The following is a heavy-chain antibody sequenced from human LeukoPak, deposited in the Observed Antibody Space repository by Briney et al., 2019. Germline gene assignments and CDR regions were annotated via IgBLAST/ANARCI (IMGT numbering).Heavy chain of an antibody. V-gene: IGHV4-34*01. Sequence: SETLSLTCAVYGGSLSGYYWSWIRQPPGKGLEWIGEINHSGSTNYNPSLKSRVTISVDTSKNQFSLKLSSVTAADTAVYYCAGGRPFDYWGQGTLVTVSS. CDR3: AGGRPFDY. CDR2: INHSGST. J-gene: IGHJ4*02. D-gene: IGHD6-6*01. CDR1: GGSLSGYY.